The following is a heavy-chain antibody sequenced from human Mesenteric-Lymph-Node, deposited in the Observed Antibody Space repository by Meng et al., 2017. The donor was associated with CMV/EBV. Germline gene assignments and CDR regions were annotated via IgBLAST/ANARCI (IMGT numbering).Heavy chain of an antibody. V-gene: IGHV4-34*01. D-gene: IGHD2-21*01. Sequence: GSLRLSCAVYGGSFSDYYCSWIRQPPGKGLEWIGDINDSGITNYNPSLKSRVTMSVDTSKNQFSLNLNSVTAADTAMYYCARGGVLWCPLNWGQGTLVTVSS. J-gene: IGHJ1*01. CDR3: ARGGVLWCPLN. CDR2: INDSGIT. CDR1: GGSFSDYY.